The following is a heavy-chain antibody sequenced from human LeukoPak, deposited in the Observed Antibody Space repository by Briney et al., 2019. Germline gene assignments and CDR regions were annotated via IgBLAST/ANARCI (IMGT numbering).Heavy chain of an antibody. J-gene: IGHJ6*02. Sequence: GGSLRLSCAAFGXTFSNAWLSWVRQAPGKGLEWVGRIKSKAHGGTIDYAAPVEGRFTISRDDSKNTLYLQMNSLKSEDTAVYYCATEYYGMDDWGQGITVTVSS. CDR2: IKSKAHGGTI. V-gene: IGHV3-15*01. CDR3: ATEYYGMDD. CDR1: GXTFSNAW.